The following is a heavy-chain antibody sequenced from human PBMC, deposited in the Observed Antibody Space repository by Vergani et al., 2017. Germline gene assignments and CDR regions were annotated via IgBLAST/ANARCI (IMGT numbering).Heavy chain of an antibody. D-gene: IGHD1-14*01. V-gene: IGHV4-39*01. Sequence: QLQLQESGPGLVKPSETLFLTCTVSGGSISSSSYYWGWIRQPPGKGLEWIGSIYYSGSTYYNPSLKSRVTISVDTSKNQFSLKLSSVTAADTAVYYCASRSTRVGDYWGQGTLVTVSS. J-gene: IGHJ4*02. CDR2: IYYSGST. CDR1: GGSISSSSYY. CDR3: ASRSTRVGDY.